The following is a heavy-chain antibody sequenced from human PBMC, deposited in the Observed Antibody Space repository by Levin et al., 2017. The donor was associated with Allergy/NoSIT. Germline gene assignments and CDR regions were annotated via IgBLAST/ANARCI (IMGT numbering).Heavy chain of an antibody. D-gene: IGHD6-25*01. CDR3: AREGYSSGRAGVFDI. CDR2: IGSDGST. V-gene: IGHV3-64*02. CDR1: GITFSTSV. Sequence: GGSLRLSCVVSGITFSTSVMHWVRQAPGKGLEYASAIGSDGSTYYAESVKGRFTISRDNSKDTLYLQMGDLRAEDMAVYYCAREGYSSGRAGVFDIWGQGTMVTVSS. J-gene: IGHJ3*02.